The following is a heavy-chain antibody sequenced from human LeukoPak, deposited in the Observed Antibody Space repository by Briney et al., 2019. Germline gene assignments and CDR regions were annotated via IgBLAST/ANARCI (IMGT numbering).Heavy chain of an antibody. Sequence: QSGGSLRLSCAASGFTFSSYSMNWVRQAPGKGLEWVSYISSSSSTIYYADSVKGRFTISRDNAKNSLYLQMNSLRAEDTAVYYCARDSSSWYKNYYYYYMDVWGKGTTVTVSS. CDR1: GFTFSSYS. D-gene: IGHD6-13*01. CDR3: ARDSSSWYKNYYYYYMDV. CDR2: ISSSSSTI. V-gene: IGHV3-48*01. J-gene: IGHJ6*03.